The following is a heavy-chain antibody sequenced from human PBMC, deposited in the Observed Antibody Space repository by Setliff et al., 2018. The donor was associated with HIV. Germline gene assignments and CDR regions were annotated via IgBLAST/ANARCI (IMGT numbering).Heavy chain of an antibody. Sequence: ASETLSLTCAVSGYSISSGYYWGWVGQPPEKGLEWIGSFYHSGSTYYNPSLKSRVTISVDTSKNQFSLKLSSVTAADTAVYYCARAPITIFGVIIIPVYFDYWGQGTLVTVSS. CDR3: ARAPITIFGVIIIPVYFDY. V-gene: IGHV4-38-2*01. CDR1: GYSISSGYY. J-gene: IGHJ4*02. D-gene: IGHD3-3*01. CDR2: FYHSGST.